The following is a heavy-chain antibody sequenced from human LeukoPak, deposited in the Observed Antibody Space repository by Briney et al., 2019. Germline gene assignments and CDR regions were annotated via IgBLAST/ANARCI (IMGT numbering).Heavy chain of an antibody. J-gene: IGHJ5*02. CDR3: ARAVIVVAAATQRNWFDP. CDR2: INHSGIT. D-gene: IGHD2-15*01. V-gene: IGHV4-38-2*02. CDR1: NYSINSGYY. Sequence: SETLSLTCTVSNYSINSGYYWGWIRQTPGKGLEWIGEINHSGITDYNPSLRSRVTISVDTSKNQFSLKLSSVTAADTAIYYCARAVIVVAAATQRNWFDPWGQGTLVTVSS.